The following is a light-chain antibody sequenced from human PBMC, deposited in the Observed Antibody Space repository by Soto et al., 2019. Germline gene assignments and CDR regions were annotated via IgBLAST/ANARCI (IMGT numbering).Light chain of an antibody. CDR2: GAS. CDR3: QQYNAWPRT. V-gene: IGKV3-15*01. CDR1: QSLSSN. Sequence: EIVMTQSPATLSVSPGERATLSCRASQSLSSNLAWYQQKPGQAPRLLIYGASTRATGIPARFSGSGSGTEFTLTISRLQSEDFAVYYCQQYNAWPRTFGQGTKVEIK. J-gene: IGKJ1*01.